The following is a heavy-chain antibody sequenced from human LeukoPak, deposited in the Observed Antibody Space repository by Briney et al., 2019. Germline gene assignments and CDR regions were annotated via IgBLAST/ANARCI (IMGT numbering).Heavy chain of an antibody. V-gene: IGHV6-1*01. D-gene: IGHD2-15*01. Sequence: SQTLSLTCAISGDSVSSNSAAWNWIRQSPSRGLEWLGRTYYRSKWYNDYAVSVKSRITINPDTSKNQFSLQLNSVTPEDTAVYYCAREAYWGVVVVAATWTWFDPWGQGTLVTVFS. CDR1: GDSVSSNSAA. CDR2: TYYRSKWYN. J-gene: IGHJ5*02. CDR3: AREAYWGVVVVAATWTWFDP.